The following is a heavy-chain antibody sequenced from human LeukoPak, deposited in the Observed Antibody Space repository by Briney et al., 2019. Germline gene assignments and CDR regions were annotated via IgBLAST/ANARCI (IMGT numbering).Heavy chain of an antibody. Sequence: GGSLRLSCAASGFRFSDFTMTWVRQAPGKGPEWVSAIGGRGGSTYYADSLGGRFTISRDNSKGMLYLQMNSLKVEDTATYYCGKEGGAWGQGTKVTVSS. V-gene: IGHV3-23*01. D-gene: IGHD3-16*01. CDR1: GFRFSDFT. CDR3: GKEGGA. J-gene: IGHJ5*02. CDR2: IGGRGGST.